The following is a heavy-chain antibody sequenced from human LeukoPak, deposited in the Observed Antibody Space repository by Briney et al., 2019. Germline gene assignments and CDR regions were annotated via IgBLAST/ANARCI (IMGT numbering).Heavy chain of an antibody. CDR2: IKEDGSEE. V-gene: IGHV3-7*04. Sequence: PGGSLRLSCAASGITFSNYWMSCVRQAPGIGLEWVAKIKEDGSEEDYVDSVKGRFTISRDNAKNSLYLQMNSLRAEDTAVYYFARAGRISAYHHFDYWGQGTLVTVSS. D-gene: IGHD2-21*01. CDR3: ARAGRISAYHHFDY. J-gene: IGHJ4*02. CDR1: GITFSNYW.